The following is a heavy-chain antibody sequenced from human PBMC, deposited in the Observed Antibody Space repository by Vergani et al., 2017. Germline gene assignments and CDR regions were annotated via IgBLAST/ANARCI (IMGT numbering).Heavy chain of an antibody. Sequence: EVQLVESGGGLVQPGGSLRLSCAASGFTFSSYWMSWVRQAPGKGLEWVANIKQDGSEKYYVDSVKGRFTISRDNAKNSLYLQMNSLRAEDTAVYYCARYSRGIVGATTGFCDYWGQGTLVTVSS. V-gene: IGHV3-7*01. CDR1: GFTFSSYW. D-gene: IGHD1-26*01. CDR3: ARYSRGIVGATTGFCDY. CDR2: IKQDGSEK. J-gene: IGHJ4*02.